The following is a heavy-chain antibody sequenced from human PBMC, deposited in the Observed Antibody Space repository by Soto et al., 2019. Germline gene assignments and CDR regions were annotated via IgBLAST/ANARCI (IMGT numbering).Heavy chain of an antibody. CDR3: AIRHDGRQSTMDV. CDR1: GYTFTSFD. J-gene: IGHJ3*01. D-gene: IGHD3-10*01. V-gene: IGHV1-8*01. CDR2: MNPNSGNT. Sequence: QVQLVQSGAEVKMPGASVKVSCKASGYTFTSFDINWVRQVTGQGLEWMGWMNPNSGNTGCAQKFQARLTMTRNTSISAAYMELSSLRSEDTAVYYCAIRHDGRQSTMDVWGQGTLVTVSS.